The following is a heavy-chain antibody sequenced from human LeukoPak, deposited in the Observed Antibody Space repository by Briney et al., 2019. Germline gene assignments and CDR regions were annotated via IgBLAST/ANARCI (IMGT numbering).Heavy chain of an antibody. CDR3: ALNRGGSTRFDP. V-gene: IGHV3-74*01. CDR2: INSDGSST. CDR1: GFTFSSYW. D-gene: IGHD1/OR15-1a*01. J-gene: IGHJ5*02. Sequence: PGGSLRLSCAASGFTFSSYWMHWVRQAPGKGLVWVSRINSDGSSTSYADSVKGQFTISRDNAKNTLYLQMNSLRAEDTAVYYCALNRGGSTRFDPWGQGTLVTVSS.